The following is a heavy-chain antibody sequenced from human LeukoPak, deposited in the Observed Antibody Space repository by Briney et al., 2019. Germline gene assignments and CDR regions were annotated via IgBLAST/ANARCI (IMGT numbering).Heavy chain of an antibody. J-gene: IGHJ5*02. CDR2: IYYSGST. V-gene: IGHV4-59*08. CDR1: GGSISSYY. D-gene: IGHD1-26*01. CDR3: ARWDGELRKRFDP. Sequence: PSETLSLTCTVSGGSISSYYWSWIRQPPGKGLEWIGYIYYSGSTNYNPSLKSRVTISVDTSKNQFSLKLSSVTAADTAVYYCARWDGELRKRFDPWGQGTLVTVSS.